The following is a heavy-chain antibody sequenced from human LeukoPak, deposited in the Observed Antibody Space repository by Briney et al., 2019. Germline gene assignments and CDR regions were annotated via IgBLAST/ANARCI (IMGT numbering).Heavy chain of an antibody. CDR2: INSDGSST. D-gene: IGHD3-10*01. Sequence: GGSLRLSCAAFRFIFSSYWMSWVRHAPGKGLVWVSRINSDGSSTTYADSVKGRFTISRDNAKNTLYLQMNSLRAEDTAVYYCAREYGSGSRNNYFDYWGQGTLVTVSS. CDR3: AREYGSGSRNNYFDY. CDR1: RFIFSSYW. V-gene: IGHV3-74*01. J-gene: IGHJ4*02.